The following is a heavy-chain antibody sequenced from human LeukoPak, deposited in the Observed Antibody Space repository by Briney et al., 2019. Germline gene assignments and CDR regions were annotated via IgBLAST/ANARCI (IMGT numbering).Heavy chain of an antibody. CDR1: GGSFSGYY. Sequence: SETLSLTCAVYGGSFSGYYWSWIRQPPGKGLDWIGEINQSGSTNYNPSLKSRVTISIDTSKNQFSLKVNSVTAADAAVYYCARLDTAMDPYYFDYWGQGILVTVSS. J-gene: IGHJ4*02. CDR3: ARLDTAMDPYYFDY. V-gene: IGHV4-34*01. CDR2: INQSGST. D-gene: IGHD5-18*01.